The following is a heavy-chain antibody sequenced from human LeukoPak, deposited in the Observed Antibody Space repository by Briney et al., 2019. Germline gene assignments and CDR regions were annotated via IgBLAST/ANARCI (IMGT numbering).Heavy chain of an antibody. D-gene: IGHD3-22*01. CDR3: AREVPYGYYYDSSWYFDL. V-gene: IGHV3-66*01. CDR2: IYSGGST. J-gene: IGHJ2*01. Sequence: GGSLRLSCAASGVTASSNYMSWVRQTPGKGLGWGSDIYSGGSTYYADCVKGRFTISRDNSKNTLYHQVNSLRAEETAVYYCAREVPYGYYYDSSWYFDLWGRGTLVTVSS. CDR1: GVTASSNY.